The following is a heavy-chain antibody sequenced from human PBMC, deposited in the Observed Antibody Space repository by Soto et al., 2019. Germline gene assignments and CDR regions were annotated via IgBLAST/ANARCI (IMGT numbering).Heavy chain of an antibody. Sequence: QVQLVQSGAEVKKPGASVKVSCKASGYTFTGYYMHWVRQAPGQGLEWMGWINPNSGGTNYAQKFQGWVTMTRDTSISTAYMELSRLRSDDTAVYYCARDPGGRLGALSLFYGMDVWGQGTTVTVSS. CDR3: ARDPGGRLGALSLFYGMDV. J-gene: IGHJ6*02. CDR2: INPNSGGT. D-gene: IGHD3-16*02. CDR1: GYTFTGYY. V-gene: IGHV1-2*04.